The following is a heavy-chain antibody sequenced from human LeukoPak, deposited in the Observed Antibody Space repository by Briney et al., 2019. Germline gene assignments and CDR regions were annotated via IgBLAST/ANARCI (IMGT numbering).Heavy chain of an antibody. V-gene: IGHV3-74*01. CDR3: ARGYHNAFDI. Sequence: GGSLRLSCAASGFTFSSYWMHWVRQVPGQGLVWVSRINSDGSSTTYADSVKGRFTISRDNAKNTLYLQMNSLRVEDTAVYYCARGYHNAFDIWGQGTMVTVSS. CDR2: INSDGSST. CDR1: GFTFSSYW. D-gene: IGHD2-2*01. J-gene: IGHJ3*02.